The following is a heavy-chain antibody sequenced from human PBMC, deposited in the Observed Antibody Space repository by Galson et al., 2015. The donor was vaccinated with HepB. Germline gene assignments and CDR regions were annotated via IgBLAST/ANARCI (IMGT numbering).Heavy chain of an antibody. V-gene: IGHV3-21*01. D-gene: IGHD3-16*02. CDR2: ISSSSSYI. CDR1: GFTFSSYS. CDR3: ARDAPDYDYVWGSYRGAFDI. J-gene: IGHJ3*02. Sequence: SLRLSCAASGFTFSSYSVNWVRQAPGKGLEWVSSISSSSSYIYYADSVKGRFTISRDNAKNSLYLQVNSLRAEDTAVYYCARDAPDYDYVWGSYRGAFDIWGQGTMVTVSS.